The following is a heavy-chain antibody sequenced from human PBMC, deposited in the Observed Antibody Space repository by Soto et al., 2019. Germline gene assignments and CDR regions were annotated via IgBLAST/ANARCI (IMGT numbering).Heavy chain of an antibody. D-gene: IGHD2-21*01. CDR1: GDSVSSNSAL. V-gene: IGHV6-1*01. Sequence: SQTLSLTCAISGDSVSSNSALWNWIRQSPSRGPEWLGRTYYRSKWYSDYAVSVKGRITINPDTSKNQFSLQLDSVAPEDTAVYYCVREIAPRGFDPWGHGTLVTV. J-gene: IGHJ5*02. CDR2: TYYRSKWYS. CDR3: VREIAPRGFDP.